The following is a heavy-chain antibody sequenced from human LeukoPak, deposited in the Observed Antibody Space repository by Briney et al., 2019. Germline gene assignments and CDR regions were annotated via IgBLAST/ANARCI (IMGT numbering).Heavy chain of an antibody. J-gene: IGHJ4*02. CDR2: IKQDGSKI. V-gene: IGHV3-7*01. D-gene: IGHD6-19*01. Sequence: PGGSLRLSCVVSGFTFSSYWMSWVRQAPGKGLEWVANIKQDGSKIYYVDSVKGRFTISRDNAKNSLYLQMNSLRAEDTAVYYCARDPGYSSGWYHWNYWGQGTLVTVSS. CDR3: ARDPGYSSGWYHWNY. CDR1: GFTFSSYW.